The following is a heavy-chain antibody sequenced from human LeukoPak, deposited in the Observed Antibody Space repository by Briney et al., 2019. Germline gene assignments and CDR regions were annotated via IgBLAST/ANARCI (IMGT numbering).Heavy chain of an antibody. CDR2: ISAYNGNT. CDR3: ARESAYCGGDCSIFDY. Sequence: ASVKVSCKASGYTFTSYGISWVRQAPGQGLEWMGWISAYNGNTNYAQKLQGRVTMATDTSTSTAYMELRSLRSDDTAVYYCARESAYCGGDCSIFDYWGQGTLVTVSS. V-gene: IGHV1-18*01. CDR1: GYTFTSYG. D-gene: IGHD2-21*02. J-gene: IGHJ4*02.